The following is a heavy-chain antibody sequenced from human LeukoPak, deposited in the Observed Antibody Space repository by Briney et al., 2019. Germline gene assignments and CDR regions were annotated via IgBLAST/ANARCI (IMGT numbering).Heavy chain of an antibody. D-gene: IGHD1-1*01. V-gene: IGHV4-39*01. J-gene: IGHJ3*02. Sequence: SETLSLTCTVSGDSITSSSHYWGWIRQPPGKRLEWIGSLHHTGRNYSNAALKSRVTISMDTAKSQFSLKLNSVTAADSGVYYCVAETTASAAFDIWGQGTMVAVSS. CDR2: LHHTGRN. CDR1: GDSITSSSHY. CDR3: VAETTASAAFDI.